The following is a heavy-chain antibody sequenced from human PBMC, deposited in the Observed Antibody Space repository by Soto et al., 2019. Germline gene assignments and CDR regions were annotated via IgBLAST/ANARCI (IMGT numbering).Heavy chain of an antibody. D-gene: IGHD3-22*01. J-gene: IGHJ6*02. CDR2: ISYDGSNK. CDR3: ARDRDRYDSYYGMDV. V-gene: IGHV3-30-3*01. CDR1: GFTFSSYA. Sequence: QVQLVESGGGVVQPGRSLRLSCAASGFTFSSYAMHWVRQAPGKGLEWVAVISYDGSNKYYADSVKGRFTISRDNSKNTLYLQMNSLRAEDTAVYYCARDRDRYDSYYGMDVWGQGTTVTVSS.